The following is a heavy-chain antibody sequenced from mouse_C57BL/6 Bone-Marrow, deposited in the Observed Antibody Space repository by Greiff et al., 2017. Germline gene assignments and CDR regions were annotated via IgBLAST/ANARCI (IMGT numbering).Heavy chain of an antibody. CDR3: ARLTTVLYWYFDV. CDR1: GFTFSSYG. CDR2: ISSGGSYT. V-gene: IGHV5-6*01. J-gene: IGHJ1*03. D-gene: IGHD1-1*01. Sequence: EVQLVASGGDLVKPGGSLKLSCAASGFTFSSYGMSWVRPTPDKRLAWVATISSGGSYTYYPDSVQGRFTISRDNAKNTLYLQMSSLKSEDTAMYYCARLTTVLYWYFDVWGTGTTVTVSS.